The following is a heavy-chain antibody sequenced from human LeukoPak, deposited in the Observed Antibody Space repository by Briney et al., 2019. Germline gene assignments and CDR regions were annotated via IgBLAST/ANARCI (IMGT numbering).Heavy chain of an antibody. CDR2: TYGGGST. V-gene: IGHV3-53*01. CDR1: GFTVSTNF. J-gene: IGHJ4*02. D-gene: IGHD6-19*01. Sequence: GGSLRLSCAAAGFTVSTNFMGWVRQAPGKGLGWVSVTYGGGSTYYADCVKGRFTISRDTSKNTLYLQMNSLRVEDTAVYYCATWPGGWYGEDSWGQGTLVTVSS. CDR3: ATWPGGWYGEDS.